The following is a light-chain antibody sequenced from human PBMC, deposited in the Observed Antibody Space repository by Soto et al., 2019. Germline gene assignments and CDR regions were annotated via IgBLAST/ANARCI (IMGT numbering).Light chain of an antibody. CDR1: SGDIGAYNY. V-gene: IGLV2-8*01. Sequence: QSALTQPPSASASPGQSVTISCTGSSGDIGAYNYVSWYQQHPGKAPKLIIYEVNKRPSGVPDRFSGSKSGITASLTVSGLQADYESDYYCGAHPRCNTWLFG. CDR3: GAHPRCNTWL. J-gene: IGLJ3*02. CDR2: EVN.